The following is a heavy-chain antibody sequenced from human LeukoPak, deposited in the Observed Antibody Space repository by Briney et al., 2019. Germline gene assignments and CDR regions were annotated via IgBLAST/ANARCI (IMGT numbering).Heavy chain of an antibody. CDR3: AGKYYYDSSGYFYVDY. V-gene: IGHV4-39*07. D-gene: IGHD3-22*01. J-gene: IGHJ4*02. Sequence: SETLSLTCTVSGGSISSSSYYWGWIRQPPGKGLEWIGSIYYSVSTYYNPSLKSRVTISVDTSKNQFSLKLRSVTAADTAVYYCAGKYYYDSSGYFYVDYWGQGTLVTVSS. CDR2: IYYSVST. CDR1: GGSISSSSYY.